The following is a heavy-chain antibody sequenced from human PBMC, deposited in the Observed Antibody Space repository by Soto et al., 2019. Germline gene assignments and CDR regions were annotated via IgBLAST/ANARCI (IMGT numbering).Heavy chain of an antibody. D-gene: IGHD6-6*01. CDR2: IYHSGNT. Sequence: QMQLQESGPGLVKPSGTLSLTCGVSSGSIGSGLWWNWVRQPPGKGLEWIGEIYHSGNTNYNASLKSRVTISVDESKNQFSLKLTSVTAADTAVYFWARAARLSPFDCWGQGILVTVSS. CDR3: ARAARLSPFDC. J-gene: IGHJ4*02. V-gene: IGHV4-4*02. CDR1: SGSIGSGLW.